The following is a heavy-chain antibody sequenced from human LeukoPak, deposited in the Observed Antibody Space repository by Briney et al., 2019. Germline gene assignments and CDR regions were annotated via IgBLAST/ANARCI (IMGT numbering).Heavy chain of an antibody. D-gene: IGHD3-22*01. CDR3: AKGDYYYNWFDP. CDR2: ISISGSKT. CDR1: GFTFSSHA. Sequence: GGSLRLSCAASGFTFSSHAMTWVRQAPGKGLEWVSAISISGSKTYYADSVKGRFTISRDNSKNTLYLQMNSLRAEDTAVYYCAKGDYYYNWFDPWGQGTLVTVSS. V-gene: IGHV3-23*01. J-gene: IGHJ5*02.